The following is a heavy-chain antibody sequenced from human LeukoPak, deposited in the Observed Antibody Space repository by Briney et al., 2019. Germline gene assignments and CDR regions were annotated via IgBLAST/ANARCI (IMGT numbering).Heavy chain of an antibody. V-gene: IGHV1-18*01. CDR1: GYTFTSYG. Sequence: ASVKVSCKASGYTFTSYGISWVRQAPGQGFEWMGWISAYNGNTNYAQKLQGRVTMTTDTSTSTAYMELRSLRSDDTAVYYCARDPVVAATGNWFDPWGQGTLVTVSS. J-gene: IGHJ5*02. CDR2: ISAYNGNT. CDR3: ARDPVVAATGNWFDP. D-gene: IGHD2-15*01.